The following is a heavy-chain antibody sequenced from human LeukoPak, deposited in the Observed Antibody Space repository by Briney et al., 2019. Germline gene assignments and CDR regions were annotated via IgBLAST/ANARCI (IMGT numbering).Heavy chain of an antibody. CDR2: ISAHNGNT. Sequence: ASVKVSCKASGYTFTSYGISWVRQAPGQGLEWMGWISAHNGNTNYAQKLQGRVTMTTDTSTSTAYMELRSLRSDDTAVYYCARDESAYYYGSGSYLDYWGQGTLVTVSS. CDR1: GYTFTSYG. J-gene: IGHJ4*02. V-gene: IGHV1-18*01. D-gene: IGHD3-10*01. CDR3: ARDESAYYYGSGSYLDY.